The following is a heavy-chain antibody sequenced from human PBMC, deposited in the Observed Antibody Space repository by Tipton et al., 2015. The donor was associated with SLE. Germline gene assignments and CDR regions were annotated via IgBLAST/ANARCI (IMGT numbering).Heavy chain of an antibody. CDR3: ARGWGDAFDI. D-gene: IGHD3-16*01. J-gene: IGHJ3*02. Sequence: TLSLTCTVSGGSISSHYWSWIRQPPGKGLEWIGYIYYSGSTNYNPTLKSRVTISVDTSKNQYSLKLSFVTAADTAVDYCARGWGDAFDIWGQGTMVTDSS. CDR1: GGSISSHY. V-gene: IGHV4-59*11. CDR2: IYYSGST.